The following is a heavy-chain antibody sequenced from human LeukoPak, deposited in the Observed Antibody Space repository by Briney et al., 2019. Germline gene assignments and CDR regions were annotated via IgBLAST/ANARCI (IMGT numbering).Heavy chain of an antibody. D-gene: IGHD2-2*01. CDR1: GGAISDYY. Sequence: SETLSLTCTVSGGAISDYYWTWIRQPPGKELEWIGYIYYSGSTTYNPSLKSRVTISLDKSKNQSSLELTSVTAADTAVYYCARRYCSSLGCHKTINWFDPWGQGTLVTVSS. CDR3: ARRYCSSLGCHKTINWFDP. V-gene: IGHV4-59*01. J-gene: IGHJ5*02. CDR2: IYYSGST.